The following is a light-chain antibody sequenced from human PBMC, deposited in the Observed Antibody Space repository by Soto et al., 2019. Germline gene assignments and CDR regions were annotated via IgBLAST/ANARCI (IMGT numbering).Light chain of an antibody. CDR3: QQYKT. V-gene: IGKV3-20*01. J-gene: IGKJ1*01. CDR2: DAF. CDR1: QSVSSSY. Sequence: EIVLTQSPGTLSLSQGERVTLSCRASQSVSSSYVAWYQQKFGQAPRLLIYDAFSRDTGIPDRFSASGSGTDFTLTISRLEPEDFAVYDCQQYKTFGQGTKVDI.